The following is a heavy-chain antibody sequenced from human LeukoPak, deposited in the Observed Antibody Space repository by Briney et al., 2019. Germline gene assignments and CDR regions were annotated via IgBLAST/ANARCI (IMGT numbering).Heavy chain of an antibody. D-gene: IGHD3-22*01. CDR1: GFTFSNAW. V-gene: IGHV3-15*07. Sequence: GGSLSLSCAASGFTFSNAWMNWVRQAPGKGLEWVGRIKSKTDGGTTDYAAPVKGRFTISRDDSKNTLYLQMNSLKTEDTAVYYCTTGADYYDSSGYSYWGQGTLVTVSS. CDR3: TTGADYYDSSGYSY. CDR2: IKSKTDGGTT. J-gene: IGHJ4*02.